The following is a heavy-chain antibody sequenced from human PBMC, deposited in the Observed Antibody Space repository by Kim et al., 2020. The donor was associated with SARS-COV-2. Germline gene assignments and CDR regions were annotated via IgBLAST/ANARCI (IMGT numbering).Heavy chain of an antibody. D-gene: IGHD1-26*01. CDR1: GFTFTSSA. Sequence: SVKVSCKASGFTFTSSAVQWVRQGRGQRLEWIGWIFVGSGNTNYAQKFQERVTITRDMSTSTAYMELSSLRSEETAVYYCAADPSGSYFNYYYYGMDVWGQGTTVTVSS. CDR3: AADPSGSYFNYYYYGMDV. V-gene: IGHV1-58*01. J-gene: IGHJ6*02. CDR2: IFVGSGNT.